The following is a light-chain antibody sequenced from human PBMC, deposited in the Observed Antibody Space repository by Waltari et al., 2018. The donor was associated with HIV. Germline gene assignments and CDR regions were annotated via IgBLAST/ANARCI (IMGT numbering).Light chain of an antibody. V-gene: IGLV1-40*01. CDR3: QSYDSSLSGSV. Sequence: QSVLTQPPSVSGAPGQRVTISCTGSSSNIGAGYDVHWYQQLPGTAPKPLIYGNSNRPSGVPDRFSGPKSGTSASLAITGLQAEDEADYYCQSYDSSLSGSVFGGGTKLTVL. CDR2: GNS. CDR1: SSNIGAGYD. J-gene: IGLJ2*01.